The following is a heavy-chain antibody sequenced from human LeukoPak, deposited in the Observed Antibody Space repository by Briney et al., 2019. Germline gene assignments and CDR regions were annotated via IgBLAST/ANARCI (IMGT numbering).Heavy chain of an antibody. CDR1: GYTFTSYY. D-gene: IGHD3-10*01. V-gene: IGHV1-2*02. J-gene: IGHJ5*01. CDR2: INPNSGGT. CDR3: ARDFGGPGPFNS. Sequence: ASVKVSCKASGYTFTSYYMHWVPQAPGQGLEWMGWINPNSGGTNYAQKFQGRVTMTRDTSISTAYMELSRLRSDDTAVYYCARDFGGPGPFNSWGQGTLVTVSS.